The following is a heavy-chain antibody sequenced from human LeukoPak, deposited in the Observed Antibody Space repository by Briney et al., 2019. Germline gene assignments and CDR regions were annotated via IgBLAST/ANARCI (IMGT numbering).Heavy chain of an antibody. V-gene: IGHV4-39*01. CDR2: IHYSGST. D-gene: IGHD3-22*01. J-gene: IGHJ4*02. CDR3: ARLNYYDSSSYYYAHYFDY. Sequence: SETLSLTCTVSGGSISSSSYYWVWIRQPPGKGLEWIGSIHYSGSTYYNPSLKSRVTISVDTSKNQFSLKLSSVTAADTAVYYCARLNYYDSSSYYYAHYFDYWGQGTLVTVSS. CDR1: GGSISSSSYY.